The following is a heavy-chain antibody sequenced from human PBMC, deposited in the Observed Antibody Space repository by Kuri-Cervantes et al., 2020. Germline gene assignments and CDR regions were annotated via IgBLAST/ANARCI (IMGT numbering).Heavy chain of an antibody. Sequence: GESLKISCAASGFTFSSYGMHWVRQAPGKGLEWVAVISYDGSNKYYADSVKGRFTISRDNSENTLYLQMNSLRAEDTTVYYCAREPISYYYYGMDVWGQGTTVTVSS. CDR3: AREPISYYYYGMDV. V-gene: IGHV3-30*03. CDR2: ISYDGSNK. CDR1: GFTFSSYG. J-gene: IGHJ6*02.